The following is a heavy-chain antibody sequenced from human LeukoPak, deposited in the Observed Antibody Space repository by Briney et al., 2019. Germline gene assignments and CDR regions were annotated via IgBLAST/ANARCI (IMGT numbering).Heavy chain of an antibody. CDR2: IYSGERT. V-gene: IGHV3-23*03. CDR1: GFTFSSYA. D-gene: IGHD3-22*01. Sequence: GGSLRLSCAASGFTFSSYAMSWVRQAPGKGLEWVSVIYSGERTYYAESVEGRFTIYRDNSKNTLYLQMDSLRVEDTAVYYCAREAYYYDSSGYLDYWGQGTLVTVSS. CDR3: AREAYYYDSSGYLDY. J-gene: IGHJ4*02.